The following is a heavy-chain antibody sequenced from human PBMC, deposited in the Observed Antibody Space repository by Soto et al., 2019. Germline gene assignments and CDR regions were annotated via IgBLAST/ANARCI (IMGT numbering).Heavy chain of an antibody. Sequence: NPSETLSLTCTVSGGSISSGDYYWSWIRQPPGKGLEWIGYIYYSGSTYYNPSLKSRVTISVDTSKNQFSLKLSSVTAADTAVYYCARGEGAPNRFDPWGQGTLVTVSS. CDR2: IYYSGST. CDR3: ARGEGAPNRFDP. CDR1: GGSISSGDYY. V-gene: IGHV4-30-4*01. J-gene: IGHJ5*02.